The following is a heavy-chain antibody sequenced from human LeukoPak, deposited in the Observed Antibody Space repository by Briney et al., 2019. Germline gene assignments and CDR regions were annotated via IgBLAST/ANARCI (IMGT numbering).Heavy chain of an antibody. CDR1: GFTFSSYW. CDR2: IYDTGST. D-gene: IGHD3-3*01. V-gene: IGHV4-39*01. CDR3: QSRFLEWLLDY. Sequence: GSLRLSCAASGFTFSSYWMHWIRQPPGKGLEWIGSIYDTGSTFYNPSLKSRVIISVDTSKNQFSLKLSSVTAADTAVYYCQSRFLEWLLDYWGQGTLVTVSS. J-gene: IGHJ4*02.